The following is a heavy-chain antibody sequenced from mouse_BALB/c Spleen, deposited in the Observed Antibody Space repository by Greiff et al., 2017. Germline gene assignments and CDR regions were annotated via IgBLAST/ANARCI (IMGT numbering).Heavy chain of an antibody. D-gene: IGHD2-4*01. Sequence: VQLQQPGAELVKPGASVKLSCKASGYTFTSYWMHWVKQRPGQGLEWIGEIDPSDSYTNYNQKFKGKATLTVDKSSSTAYRQLSSLTSEDSAVYYCARSTMITDYAMDYWGQGTSVTVSS. CDR2: IDPSDSYT. CDR3: ARSTMITDYAMDY. CDR1: GYTFTSYW. V-gene: IGHV1-69*02. J-gene: IGHJ4*01.